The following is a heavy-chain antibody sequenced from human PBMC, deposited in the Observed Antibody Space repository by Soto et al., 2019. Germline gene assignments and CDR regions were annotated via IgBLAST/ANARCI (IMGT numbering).Heavy chain of an antibody. D-gene: IGHD6-6*01. CDR2: ITRDGYNK. Sequence: QVQLVESGGGVVQPGRSLRLSYAGSGFIFKNYALNWVRQAPGKGLEWVASITRDGYNKYYADSVKGRFTISRDNSRDTLSLQMTALTIEDSSVYYCTKSSGGSSSVGMDYWGQGTRVTVSS. J-gene: IGHJ4*02. V-gene: IGHV3-30*04. CDR3: TKSSGGSSSVGMDY. CDR1: GFIFKNYA.